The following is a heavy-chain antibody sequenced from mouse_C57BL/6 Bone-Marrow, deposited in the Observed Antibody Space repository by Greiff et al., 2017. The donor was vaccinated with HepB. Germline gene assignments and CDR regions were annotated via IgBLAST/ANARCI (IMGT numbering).Heavy chain of an antibody. CDR3: ARVGKYYGSSYDYFDY. V-gene: IGHV1-4*01. Sequence: QVQLQQSGAELARPGASVKMSCKASGYTFTSYTMHWVKQRPGQGLEWIGYINPSSGYTKYNQKFKDKATLTADKSSSTAYMQLSSLTSEDSAVYYCARVGKYYGSSYDYFDYWGQGTTLTVSS. CDR1: GYTFTSYT. CDR2: INPSSGYT. J-gene: IGHJ2*01. D-gene: IGHD1-1*01.